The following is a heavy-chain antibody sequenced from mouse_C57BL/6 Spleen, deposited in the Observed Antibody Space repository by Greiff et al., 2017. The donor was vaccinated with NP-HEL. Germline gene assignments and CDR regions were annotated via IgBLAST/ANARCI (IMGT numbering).Heavy chain of an antibody. J-gene: IGHJ1*03. D-gene: IGHD1-1*01. CDR3: ARREDYGSSYGYFDV. V-gene: IGHV5-17*01. CDR2: ISSGSSTI. CDR1: GFTFSDYG. Sequence: EVQGVESGGGLVKPGGSLKLSCAASGFTFSDYGMHWVRQAPEKGLEWVAYISSGSSTIYYADTVKGRFTISRDNAKNTLFLQMTSLRSEDTAMYYCARREDYGSSYGYFDVWGTGTTVTVSS.